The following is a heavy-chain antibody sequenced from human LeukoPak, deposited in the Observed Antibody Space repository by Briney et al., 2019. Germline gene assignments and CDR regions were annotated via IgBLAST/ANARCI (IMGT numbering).Heavy chain of an antibody. Sequence: SETLSPTCAVYGGSFSGYYWSWIRQPPGKGLEWIGEINHSGSTNYNPSLKSRVTISVDTSKNQFSLKLSSVTAADTAVYYCARYHSSSWYSFDYWGQGTLVTVSS. D-gene: IGHD6-13*01. J-gene: IGHJ4*02. CDR3: ARYHSSSWYSFDY. CDR1: GGSFSGYY. V-gene: IGHV4-34*01. CDR2: INHSGST.